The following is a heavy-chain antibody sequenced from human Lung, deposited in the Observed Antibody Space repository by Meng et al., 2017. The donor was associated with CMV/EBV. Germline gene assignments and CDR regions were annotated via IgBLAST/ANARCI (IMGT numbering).Heavy chain of an antibody. CDR2: INSDGSST. Sequence: LSLTCAASGFTFSSYWMHWVRQAPGKGLVWVSRINSDGSSTSYADSVKGRFTISRDNAKNTLYLQMNSLRAEGTAVYYCARDCHPEGGYPSDAFDIWGQGTMVTVSS. CDR3: ARDCHPEGGYPSDAFDI. J-gene: IGHJ3*02. CDR1: GFTFSSYW. V-gene: IGHV3-74*01. D-gene: IGHD3-22*01.